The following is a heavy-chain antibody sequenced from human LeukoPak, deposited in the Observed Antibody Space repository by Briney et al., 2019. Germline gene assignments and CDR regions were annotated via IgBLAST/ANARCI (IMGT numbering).Heavy chain of an antibody. Sequence: SETLSLTCTVSGGSISSYYWSWIRQPAGKGLEWIGRIYTSGSTNYNPSLKSRVTMSVDTSKNQFSLKLGSVTAADTAVYYCARGNDYVWGTNPAFDIWGQGTMVTVSS. V-gene: IGHV4-4*07. D-gene: IGHD3-16*01. J-gene: IGHJ3*02. CDR3: ARGNDYVWGTNPAFDI. CDR1: GGSISSYY. CDR2: IYTSGST.